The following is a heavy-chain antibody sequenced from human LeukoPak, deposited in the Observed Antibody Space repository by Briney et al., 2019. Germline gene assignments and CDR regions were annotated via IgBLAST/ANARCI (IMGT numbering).Heavy chain of an antibody. CDR3: ARRRGGDYDY. Sequence: GGALLIPCKGSGYCFTSYWIGWGRRLPGKGLEGMGIIYPGDSDTRYSPSFQGQVTISADKSISTAYLQWSSLKASDTAMYYCARRRGGDYDYWGQGTLVTVSS. CDR1: GYCFTSYW. J-gene: IGHJ4*02. V-gene: IGHV5-51*01. CDR2: IYPGDSDT. D-gene: IGHD4-17*01.